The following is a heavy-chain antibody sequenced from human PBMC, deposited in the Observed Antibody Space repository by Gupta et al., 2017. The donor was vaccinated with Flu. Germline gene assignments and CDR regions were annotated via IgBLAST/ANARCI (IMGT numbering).Heavy chain of an antibody. J-gene: IGHJ4*02. CDR2: IYYSGNT. D-gene: IGHD2-15*01. CDR3: ARHFVGYCSGGTCYDENDY. Sequence: QLQLQESGPGLVKPSATLSLTCFVSGGSISRNSYYWGWIRQPPGKGLEWIGSIYYSGNTYYNPSLKSRVTISVDTSKNQFSLNLNSVTATDTAVYYCARHFVGYCSGGTCYDENDYWGQGTLVTVSS. CDR1: GGSISRNSYY. V-gene: IGHV4-39*01.